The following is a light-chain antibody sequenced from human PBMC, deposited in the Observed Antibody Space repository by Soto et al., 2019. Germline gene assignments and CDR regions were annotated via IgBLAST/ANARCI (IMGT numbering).Light chain of an antibody. CDR3: QQYNNWPRT. CDR2: GAS. CDR1: QSISSN. J-gene: IGKJ1*01. Sequence: EIVMTQSPATLSVSPGERATLSCRASQSISSNLAWYQQKPGQAPRLLIYGASTRATGIPASFSGSGSGTEFTLTISGLQSEDFAVYYCQQYNNWPRTFGQGTKVEI. V-gene: IGKV3-15*01.